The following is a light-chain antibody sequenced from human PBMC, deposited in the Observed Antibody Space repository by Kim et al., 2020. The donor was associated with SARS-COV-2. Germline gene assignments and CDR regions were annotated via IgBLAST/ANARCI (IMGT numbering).Light chain of an antibody. CDR1: SSNIGKNS. V-gene: IGLV1-51*01. J-gene: IGLJ3*02. CDR3: GTWDTTLSVGV. CDR2: DNN. Sequence: GQKVTTPGSGSSSNIGKNSVSWYRQVPGTAPNLLIYDNNKRPRGIPDRFSGSKSGTSATLGITGLQTGDEADYYCGTWDTTLSVGVFGGGTKLTVL.